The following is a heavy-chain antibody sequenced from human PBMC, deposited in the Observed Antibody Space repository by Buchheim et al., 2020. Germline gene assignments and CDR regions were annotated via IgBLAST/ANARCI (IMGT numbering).Heavy chain of an antibody. V-gene: IGHV4-34*01. J-gene: IGHJ4*02. CDR1: GGSFSGYY. D-gene: IGHD5-12*01. CDR3: ARERWLRLSGGDFDY. CDR2: INHSGST. Sequence: QVQLQQWGAGLLKPSETLSLTCAVYGGSFSGYYWSWIRQPPGKGLEWIGEINHSGSTNYNPSLKSRVTISVDTSKNQFSLKLSSVTAADTAVYYCARERWLRLSGGDFDYWGQGTL.